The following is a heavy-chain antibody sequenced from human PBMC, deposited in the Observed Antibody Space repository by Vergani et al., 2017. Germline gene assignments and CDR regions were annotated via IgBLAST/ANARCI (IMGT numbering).Heavy chain of an antibody. CDR2: LSASDRRT. CDR1: GFTFIMHA. J-gene: IGHJ6*02. Sequence: EVQLVESGGDLVQPGGSLRLSCAASGFTFIMHAMSWVRQAPGKGLEWVSTLSASDRRTHYADSVKGRFTISRDNAKRSVFLQMNSLRAEDTAVYYCARTGEWMRSNNGPPDYVFALDVWGQGTTVIVSS. D-gene: IGHD3-10*01. CDR3: ARTGEWMRSNNGPPDYVFALDV. V-gene: IGHV3-23*04.